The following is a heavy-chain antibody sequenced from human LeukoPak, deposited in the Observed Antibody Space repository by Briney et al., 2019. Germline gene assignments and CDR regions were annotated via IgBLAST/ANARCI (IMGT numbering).Heavy chain of an antibody. J-gene: IGHJ4*02. D-gene: IGHD6-6*01. CDR3: ARTSSSFRYKDY. Sequence: SETLSLTCTVSGGSISSSSYYWGWIRQPPGKGLEWIGSIYYSGSTYYNPSLKSRVTISVDTSKNQFSLKLSSVTAAGTAVYYCARTSSSFRYKDYWGQGTLVTVSS. CDR2: IYYSGST. V-gene: IGHV4-39*01. CDR1: GGSISSSSYY.